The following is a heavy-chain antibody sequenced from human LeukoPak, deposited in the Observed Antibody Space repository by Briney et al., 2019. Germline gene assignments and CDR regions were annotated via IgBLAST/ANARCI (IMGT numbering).Heavy chain of an antibody. CDR3: ARGVNVLLWFGELYYFDY. D-gene: IGHD3-10*01. V-gene: IGHV1-2*06. CDR1: GYTFTGYY. J-gene: IGHJ4*02. Sequence: ASVKVSCKASGYTFTGYYMHWVRQAPGQGLEWIGRINPNSGGTNYAQKFQGRVTMTRDTSISTAYMELSRLRSDDTAVYYCARGVNVLLWFGELYYFDYWGQGTLVTVSS. CDR2: INPNSGGT.